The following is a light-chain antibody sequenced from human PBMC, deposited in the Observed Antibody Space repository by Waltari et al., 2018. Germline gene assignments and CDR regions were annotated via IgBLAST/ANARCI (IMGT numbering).Light chain of an antibody. J-gene: IGLJ2*01. CDR3: QAWDSGSYVV. Sequence: CSGENLESKFAYWYQQKAGQSPVLVVFQDNKRPSGIPERFSGSNSGNTATLIISGSQAMDEADYYCQAWDSGSYVVFGGGTKLTVL. V-gene: IGLV3-1*01. CDR1: NLESKF. CDR2: QDN.